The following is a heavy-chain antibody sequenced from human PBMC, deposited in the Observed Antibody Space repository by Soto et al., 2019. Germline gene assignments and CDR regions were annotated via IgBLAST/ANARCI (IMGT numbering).Heavy chain of an antibody. Sequence: PSETLSLTCTVSGGPITSGDYYWSWIRQHPGKGLEWLGHIYHSGNTYYSPSLKSRISMSVDTSTNQFSLNLYSVTAADTAVYYCARGNFGYDYWGQGTLVTVSS. CDR1: GGPITSGDYY. CDR2: IYHSGNT. J-gene: IGHJ4*02. V-gene: IGHV4-31*03. CDR3: ARGNFGYDY. D-gene: IGHD4-4*01.